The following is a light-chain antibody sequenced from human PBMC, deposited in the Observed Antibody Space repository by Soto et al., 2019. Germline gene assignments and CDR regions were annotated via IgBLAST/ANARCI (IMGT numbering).Light chain of an antibody. CDR3: QKSYSTPYT. J-gene: IGKJ2*01. V-gene: IGKV1-39*01. Sequence: DIQMTQSPSSLSASVGDRVTITCRASQSISSYLIWYQQKPEKAPKLLIYGTSRLQSGVPSRFSGSGSGTDFSLTISSLHPEDFATYFCQKSYSTPYTFGQGTKLEI. CDR2: GTS. CDR1: QSISSY.